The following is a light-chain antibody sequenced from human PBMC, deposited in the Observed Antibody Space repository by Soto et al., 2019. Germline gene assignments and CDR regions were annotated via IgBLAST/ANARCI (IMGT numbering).Light chain of an antibody. CDR1: SIDINY. J-gene: IGLJ3*02. CDR2: EVT. V-gene: IGLV2-8*01. Sequence: QSALTQPPSVSGSRGQSVTISCTGTSIDINYVSWFQQHPGKAPKLIICEVTKRPSGVPDRFSGSKSGNTASLTVSGLQDDDEADYYCSSYAGRDIWVFGGGTKVTVL. CDR3: SSYAGRDIWV.